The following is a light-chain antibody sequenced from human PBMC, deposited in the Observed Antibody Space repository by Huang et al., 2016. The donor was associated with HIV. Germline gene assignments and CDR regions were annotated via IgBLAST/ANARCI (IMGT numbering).Light chain of an antibody. CDR3: HQYNNWLLS. V-gene: IGKV3-15*01. CDR2: GSS. Sequence: EIVMTQSPATLSVSPGQRVTLSCRDNRSVSTTLAWYQQRHGQAPRLLIYGSSTRAPGIPARFSGSGSGTDFSLTISSLQSEDFALYYCHQYNNWLLSFGGGTRV. CDR1: RSVSTT. J-gene: IGKJ4*01.